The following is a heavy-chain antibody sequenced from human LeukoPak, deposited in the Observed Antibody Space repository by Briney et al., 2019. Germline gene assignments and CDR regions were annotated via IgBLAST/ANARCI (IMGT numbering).Heavy chain of an antibody. J-gene: IGHJ6*02. D-gene: IGHD1-14*01. CDR3: TRDANHHGGMDV. Sequence: PGGSLRLSCAVSGITVSKYWMHWVRQVPGKGLVWVSRIHSDGSTTDYADSVRGRFTITRDSAKNTLYLEMNSLRVEDTAVYYCTRDANHHGGMDVWGQGTTVTVSS. CDR1: GITVSKYW. V-gene: IGHV3-74*01. CDR2: IHSDGSTT.